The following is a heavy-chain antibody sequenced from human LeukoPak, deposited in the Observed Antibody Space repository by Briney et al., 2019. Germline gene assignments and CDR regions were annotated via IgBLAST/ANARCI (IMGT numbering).Heavy chain of an antibody. CDR3: ARSLRYYYESSGYYYGDY. CDR1: GGSFSGYY. Sequence: SETLSLTCAVYGGSFSGYYWSWIRQPPGKGLEWIGEINHSGSTNYNPSLKSRVTISVDTSKNQFSLKLSSVTAADTAVYYCARSLRYYYESSGYYYGDYWGQGTLVTVSS. J-gene: IGHJ4*02. CDR2: INHSGST. V-gene: IGHV4-34*01. D-gene: IGHD3-22*01.